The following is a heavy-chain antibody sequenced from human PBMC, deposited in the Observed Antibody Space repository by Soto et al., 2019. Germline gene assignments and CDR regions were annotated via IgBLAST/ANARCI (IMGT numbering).Heavy chain of an antibody. CDR3: AKVPGYYYDSSGYYYFDY. V-gene: IGHV3-23*01. J-gene: IGHJ4*02. CDR1: GFTFSSYA. Sequence: GGSLRLSCAASGFTFSSYAMSWVRQAPGKGLEWVSAISGSGGSTYYADSVKGRFTISRDNSKNTLYLQMNSLRAEDTAVYYCAKVPGYYYDSSGYYYFDYWGQGTLVTVSS. D-gene: IGHD3-22*01. CDR2: ISGSGGST.